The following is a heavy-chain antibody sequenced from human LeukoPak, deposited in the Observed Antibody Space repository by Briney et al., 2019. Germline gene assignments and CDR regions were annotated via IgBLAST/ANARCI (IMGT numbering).Heavy chain of an antibody. J-gene: IGHJ4*02. CDR3: ARDNDNWNLDY. CDR2: ISYDGSNK. D-gene: IGHD1-20*01. CDR1: GFTFSSYA. V-gene: IGHV3-30-3*01. Sequence: GGSLRLSCAASGFTFSSYAMHWVRQAPGKGLEWVAVISYDGSNKYYADSVKGRFTISRDNSKNTLYLQMNSLRAEDTAVYYCARDNDNWNLDYWGQGTLVTVSS.